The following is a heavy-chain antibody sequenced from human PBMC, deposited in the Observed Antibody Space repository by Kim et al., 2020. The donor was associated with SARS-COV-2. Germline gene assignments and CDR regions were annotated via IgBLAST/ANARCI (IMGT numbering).Heavy chain of an antibody. CDR2: IRSKAYGGTT. Sequence: GGSLRLSCTASGFTFGDYAMSWVRQAPGKGLEWVGFIRSKAYGGTTEYAASVKGRFTISRDDSKSIAYLQMNSLKTEDTAVYYCTSSTDYDFWSGYLIFDAFNIWGQGTMVTVFS. CDR1: GFTFGDYA. J-gene: IGHJ3*02. CDR3: TSSTDYDFWSGYLIFDAFNI. D-gene: IGHD3-3*01. V-gene: IGHV3-49*04.